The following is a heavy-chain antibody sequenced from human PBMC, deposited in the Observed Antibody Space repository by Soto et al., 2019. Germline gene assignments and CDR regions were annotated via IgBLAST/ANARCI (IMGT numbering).Heavy chain of an antibody. CDR3: ASYSFKQFDY. CDR2: ISSSSSTI. CDR1: GLTFSSYS. J-gene: IGHJ4*02. D-gene: IGHD5-18*01. Sequence: GGSLRLSCAASGLTFSSYSMNWVRQAPGKGLEWVSYISSSSSTIYYTDSVKGRFTISRDNAKNSLYLQMNSLRDEDTAVYYCASYSFKQFDYWGQGTLVTVSS. V-gene: IGHV3-48*02.